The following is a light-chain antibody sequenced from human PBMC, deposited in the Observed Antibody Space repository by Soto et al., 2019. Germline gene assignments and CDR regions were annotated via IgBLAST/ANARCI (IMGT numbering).Light chain of an antibody. J-gene: IGKJ3*01. Sequence: LSGSLVARFSFTYLASQSISSYLNWYQQKPGKAPKLLIDAASSLQSGVPSRFSGSGSGTDFTLTISSLQPEDFATYYCQQSYSITITFGPGTKVHI. CDR1: QSISSY. V-gene: IGKV1-39*01. CDR2: AAS. CDR3: QQSYSITIT.